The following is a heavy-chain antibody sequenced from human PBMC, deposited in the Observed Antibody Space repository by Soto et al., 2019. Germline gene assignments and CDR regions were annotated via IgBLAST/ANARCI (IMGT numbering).Heavy chain of an antibody. CDR2: INSDGGST. CDR1: GFTFSTYR. D-gene: IGHD7-27*01. V-gene: IGHV3-74*01. Sequence: EVQLVESGGGLVQPGGSLRLSCAASGFTFSTYRMHWVRQVPGKGLVWVSRINSDGGSTTYADSVKGRFTISRDNAKSTLYLQLNSLRVEDTAVYYCASSLLTPFDYWGQGTLVTVSS. J-gene: IGHJ4*02. CDR3: ASSLLTPFDY.